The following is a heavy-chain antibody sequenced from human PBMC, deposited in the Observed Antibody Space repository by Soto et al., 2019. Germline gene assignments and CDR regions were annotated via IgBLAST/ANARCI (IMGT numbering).Heavy chain of an antibody. CDR3: ARDKGDGSGSYYGY. Sequence: QVQLVQSGAEVKKPGASVKVSCKASGYTFSSYGINWVRQAPGQGLEGMGWISAYNGHTNYAQKVQGRVTMTTDTTRSTAYMELRSLRSDDTAVYSCARDKGDGSGSYYGYWGQGTLVTVSS. J-gene: IGHJ4*02. CDR2: ISAYNGHT. D-gene: IGHD3-10*01. CDR1: GYTFSSYG. V-gene: IGHV1-18*01.